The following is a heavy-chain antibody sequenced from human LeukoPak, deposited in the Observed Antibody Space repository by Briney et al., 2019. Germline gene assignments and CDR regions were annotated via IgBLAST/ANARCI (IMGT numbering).Heavy chain of an antibody. D-gene: IGHD3-3*01. J-gene: IGHJ6*02. CDR1: GGSISRYY. V-gene: IGHV4-59*01. CDR3: ARAHSCDFWSGYYNDYYYGMDV. Sequence: SETLSLTCTVSGGSISRYYWSWIRQPPGKGLEWIGYIYYSGSTNYNPSLKSRVTISVDTSKNQFSLKLSSVTAADTAVYYCARAHSCDFWSGYYNDYYYGMDVWGQGTMVTVSS. CDR2: IYYSGST.